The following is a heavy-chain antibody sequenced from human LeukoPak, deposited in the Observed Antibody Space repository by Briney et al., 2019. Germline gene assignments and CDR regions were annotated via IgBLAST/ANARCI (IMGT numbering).Heavy chain of an antibody. V-gene: IGHV1-18*01. CDR1: GYPFISTG. Sequence: GASVKVSCKASGYPFISTGINWLRQAPGHGLEWMGWISPYNGNTNFAQQFQSRLTLTTDTSSRTSFMELRSLRYEDTATYYCARDYGGFWSGSAGFWGQGTLLTVSS. CDR3: ARDYGGFWSGSAGF. D-gene: IGHD3-3*01. CDR2: ISPYNGNT. J-gene: IGHJ4*02.